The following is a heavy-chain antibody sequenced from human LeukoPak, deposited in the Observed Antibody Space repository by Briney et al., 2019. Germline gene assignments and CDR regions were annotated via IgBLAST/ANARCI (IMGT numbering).Heavy chain of an antibody. V-gene: IGHV4-59*01. CDR3: ARSPDTVVTHFDY. CDR1: GGSISSYY. CDR2: IYYSGST. D-gene: IGHD4-23*01. Sequence: SETLSLTCTVSGGSISSYYWSWIRQPPGKGLEWIGYIYYSGSTNYSPSLKSRVTISVDTSKNQFSLKLSSVTAADTAVYYCARSPDTVVTHFDYWGQGTLVTVSS. J-gene: IGHJ4*02.